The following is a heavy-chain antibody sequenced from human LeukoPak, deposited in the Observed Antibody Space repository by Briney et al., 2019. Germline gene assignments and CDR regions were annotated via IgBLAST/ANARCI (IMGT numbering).Heavy chain of an antibody. CDR3: ARDGLRDFDRDAFDI. Sequence: GGSLRLSCAPSGFTFSSYWMSWVRQAPGKGLKWVSSISTSSSYIYYADSVKGRFTISRDNAKNSLYLQMNSLRAEDTAVYFRARDGLRDFDRDAFDIWGQGTMVNVSS. V-gene: IGHV3-21*01. D-gene: IGHD3-9*01. CDR2: ISTSSSYI. J-gene: IGHJ3*02. CDR1: GFTFSSYW.